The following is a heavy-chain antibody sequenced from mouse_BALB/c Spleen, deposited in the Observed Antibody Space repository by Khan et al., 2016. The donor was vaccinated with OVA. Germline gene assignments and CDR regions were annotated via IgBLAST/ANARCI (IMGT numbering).Heavy chain of an antibody. Sequence: EVELVESGGDLVKPGGSLKLSCAASGFTFSSYGMSWVRQTPDKRLEWVATISSGGDYNYYPDSVKGRFTISRDNAKNTLYLQMSSLKSEDTAMYYCASHLTGSFAYWGQGTLVTVSA. V-gene: IGHV5-6*01. CDR2: ISSGGDYN. D-gene: IGHD4-1*01. CDR3: ASHLTGSFAY. J-gene: IGHJ3*01. CDR1: GFTFSSYG.